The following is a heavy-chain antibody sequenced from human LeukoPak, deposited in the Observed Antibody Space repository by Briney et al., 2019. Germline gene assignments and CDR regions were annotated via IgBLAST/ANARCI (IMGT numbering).Heavy chain of an antibody. CDR3: ARRSGHYYDSSGYYHENAFDI. J-gene: IGHJ3*02. V-gene: IGHV3-7*01. CDR2: IKQDGSER. Sequence: GGSLRLSCAASGFTFSSYRMSWVRQAPGKGLEWVANIKQDGSERYYVDSVKGRFTISRDNAKNSLYLQMISLRVEDTAVYYCARRSGHYYDSSGYYHENAFDIWGQGTMVTVSS. D-gene: IGHD3-22*01. CDR1: GFTFSSYR.